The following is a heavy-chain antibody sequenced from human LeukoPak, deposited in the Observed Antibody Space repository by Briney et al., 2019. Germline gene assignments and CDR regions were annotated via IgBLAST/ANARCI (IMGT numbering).Heavy chain of an antibody. CDR2: ITYNGAAT. D-gene: IGHD3-9*01. J-gene: IGHJ4*02. V-gene: IGHV3-23*01. Sequence: GGSLRLSCAASGFSFGGYAMTWVRQAPGKGLEWVSSITYNGAATYYLDSVKARFTISRDNSRSTLYLQMDSLTAEDTALYYCAKDGLYFDGSTHIYYFDPWGQGTLVAVSS. CDR3: AKDGLYFDGSTHIYYFDP. CDR1: GFSFGGYA.